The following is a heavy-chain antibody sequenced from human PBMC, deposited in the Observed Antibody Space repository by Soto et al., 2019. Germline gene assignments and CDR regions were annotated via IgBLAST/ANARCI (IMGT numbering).Heavy chain of an antibody. CDR1: GGSFGFYD. CDR2: INHSGST. CDR3: ARDSSGRHDY. J-gene: IGHJ4*02. D-gene: IGHD3-22*01. Sequence: DTRSLTRAVDGGSFGFYDVVLIRQPPGKGLEWIGEINHSGSTTYNASLKSRVTISVDTSKNQFFLKVNSVTAADTAVYFCARDSSGRHDYWGQGTPVKVSS. V-gene: IGHV4-34*01.